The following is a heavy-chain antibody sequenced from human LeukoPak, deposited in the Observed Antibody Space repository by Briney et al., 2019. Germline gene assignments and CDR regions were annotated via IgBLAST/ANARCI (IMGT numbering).Heavy chain of an antibody. CDR2: IWYDGGNK. CDR3: AKDLGGHYYYMDV. Sequence: GRSLRLSCAASGSTFSSYGMHWVRQAPGKGLEWVAVIWYDGGNKYYADSVKGRFTISRDNSKNTPYLQMNGLRAEDTAVYYCAKDLGGHYYYMDVWGKGTTVTVSS. CDR1: GSTFSSYG. V-gene: IGHV3-33*06. J-gene: IGHJ6*03. D-gene: IGHD3-16*01.